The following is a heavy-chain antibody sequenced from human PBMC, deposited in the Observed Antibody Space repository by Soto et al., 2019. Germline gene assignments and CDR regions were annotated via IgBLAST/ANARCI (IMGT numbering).Heavy chain of an antibody. J-gene: IGHJ3*02. CDR3: AHCVVEDAFDI. D-gene: IGHD2-15*01. Sequence: QITLKESGPTLVKPTQTLTLTCTFSGFSLSTSGVGVGWIRQPPGKALEWIALIYWDDDKRYSPSLKSRLTITKATSNTQVVLTMTNIDPVDTAPYYGAHCVVEDAFDIGGQGTMVTVSS. CDR1: GFSLSTSGVG. V-gene: IGHV2-5*02. CDR2: IYWDDDK.